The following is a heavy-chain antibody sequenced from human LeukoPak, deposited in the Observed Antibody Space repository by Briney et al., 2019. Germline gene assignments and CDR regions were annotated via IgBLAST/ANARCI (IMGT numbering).Heavy chain of an antibody. V-gene: IGHV3-9*01. CDR2: ISWNSGSI. Sequence: PGGSLRLSCAASGFTFDDYAMHWVRQAPGKGLEWVSGISWNSGSIGYADSVKGRFTISRDNAKNSLYLQMNSLRAEDTVLYYCAKDYSSGWYGAFDIWGQGTMVTVSS. D-gene: IGHD6-19*01. CDR3: AKDYSSGWYGAFDI. CDR1: GFTFDDYA. J-gene: IGHJ3*02.